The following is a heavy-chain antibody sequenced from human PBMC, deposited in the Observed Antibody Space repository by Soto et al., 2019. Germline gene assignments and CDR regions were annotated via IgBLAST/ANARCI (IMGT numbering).Heavy chain of an antibody. V-gene: IGHV3-7*01. CDR2: IKQDGSEK. Sequence: GGSLRLSCTASGFTFSTYWMNWVRQAPGKGLEWVANIKQDGSEKYYVDSVKGRFAISRDNAKDSLFLQMNNLRAEDTAVYYCVRDWSTFWGMDVWGQGTTVTVSS. J-gene: IGHJ6*02. CDR1: GFTFSTYW. CDR3: VRDWSTFWGMDV.